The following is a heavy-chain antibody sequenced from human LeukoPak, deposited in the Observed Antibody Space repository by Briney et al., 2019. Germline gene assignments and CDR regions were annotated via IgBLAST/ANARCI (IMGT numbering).Heavy chain of an antibody. V-gene: IGHV1-2*06. D-gene: IGHD3-22*01. Sequence: ASVKVSCKASGYTFTDNYIHWVRQAPGQGLEWMGRVNPDSGGINYAQKSQGRVTMTRDTSINTAFVELRRLRSDDTATYYCARAQNYHDRSGYSDDTSDVWGHGTMITVSS. CDR1: GYTFTDNY. J-gene: IGHJ3*01. CDR2: VNPDSGGI. CDR3: ARAQNYHDRSGYSDDTSDV.